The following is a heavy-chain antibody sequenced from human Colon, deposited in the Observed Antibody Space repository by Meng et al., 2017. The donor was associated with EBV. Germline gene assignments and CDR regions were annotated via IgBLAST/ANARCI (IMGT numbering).Heavy chain of an antibody. CDR1: GYSVTTGLYY. D-gene: IGHD3-10*01. CDR3: ARVSGRSFDP. CDR2: IYYIGGT. J-gene: IGHJ5*02. Sequence: QSQVKELGSGLVNPSAVMVLTGTFCGYSVTTGLYYLSWIRQPAGKGLEWIAYIYYIGGTNHNPYLKSRLTTSLDTSKNQFSLSLRSVTAADTDVYYCARVSGRSFDPWGQGTLVTVSS. V-gene: IGHV4-61*01.